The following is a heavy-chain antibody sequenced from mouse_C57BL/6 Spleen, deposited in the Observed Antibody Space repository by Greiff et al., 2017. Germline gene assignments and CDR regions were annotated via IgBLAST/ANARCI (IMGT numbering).Heavy chain of an antibody. CDR2: ISSGGSYT. CDR1: GFTFSSYG. CDR3: ARHHTTVEAMDY. Sequence: EVQGVESGGDLVKPGGSLKLSCAASGFTFSSYGMSWVRQTPDKRLEWVATISSGGSYTYYPDSVKGRFTISRDNAKNTLYLQMSSLKSEDTAMYYCARHHTTVEAMDYLGQGTSVTVSS. V-gene: IGHV5-6*01. D-gene: IGHD1-1*01. J-gene: IGHJ4*01.